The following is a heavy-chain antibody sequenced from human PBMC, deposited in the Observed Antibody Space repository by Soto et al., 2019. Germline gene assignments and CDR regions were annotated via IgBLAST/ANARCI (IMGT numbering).Heavy chain of an antibody. J-gene: IGHJ4*02. D-gene: IGHD6-19*01. CDR3: AKGGRQWLVTSDFNY. V-gene: IGHV3-30*18. CDR2: VSHDGRNT. CDR1: GFTFSDYA. Sequence: VQLVESGGGVVQPGRSLRLSCAASGFTFSDYAMHWVLQAPGKGLEWVAVVSHDGRNTHYADSVQGRFTITRDSSENTVSLEITSLVAEDKAVYYYAKGGRQWLVTSDFNYWGQGALVTVSS.